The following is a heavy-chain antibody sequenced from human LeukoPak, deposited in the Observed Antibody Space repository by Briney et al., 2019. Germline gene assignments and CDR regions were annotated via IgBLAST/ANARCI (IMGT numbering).Heavy chain of an antibody. CDR2: INPSGGST. CDR1: GYMFTTSF. CDR3: ARTYSSSDEFDY. Sequence: ASVKVSCKASGYMFTTSFIHWVRQAPGQGLEWMGIINPSGGSTTYAQKFQGRVAMTRDTSTSRVYMEVSSLRSEDTAVYYCARTYSSSDEFDYWGQGTLVTVSS. V-gene: IGHV1-46*01. D-gene: IGHD6-13*01. J-gene: IGHJ4*02.